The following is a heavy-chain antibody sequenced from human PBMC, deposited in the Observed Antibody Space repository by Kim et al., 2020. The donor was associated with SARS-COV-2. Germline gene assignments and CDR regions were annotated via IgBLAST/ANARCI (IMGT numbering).Heavy chain of an antibody. J-gene: IGHJ5*02. Sequence: VKGRFTISRDNSKNTLYLQMNSLRAEDTAVYYCARDLSGSGGHGVNWVDPWGQGTLVTVSS. D-gene: IGHD3-10*01. CDR3: ARDLSGSGGHGVNWVDP. V-gene: IGHV3-30*01.